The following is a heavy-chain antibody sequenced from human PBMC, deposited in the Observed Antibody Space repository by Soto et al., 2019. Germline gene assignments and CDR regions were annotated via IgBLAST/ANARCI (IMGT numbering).Heavy chain of an antibody. Sequence: GGSLRLSCAASGFTFRSYGIHWVRQAPGKGLEWVAVISYDGTNKYYADSVKGRFTISRDNSENTLYLQRNSLRAEDTAVYYCAIGYSSGWSPGSRGRGVWAQGTRVTVSS. V-gene: IGHV3-30*03. J-gene: IGHJ6*02. CDR3: AIGYSSGWSPGSRGRGV. CDR1: GFTFRSYG. CDR2: ISYDGTNK. D-gene: IGHD6-13*01.